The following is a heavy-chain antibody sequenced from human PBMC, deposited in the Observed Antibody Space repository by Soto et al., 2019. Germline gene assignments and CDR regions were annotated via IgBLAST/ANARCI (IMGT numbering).Heavy chain of an antibody. CDR3: AKDHLTTTVTTVGY. Sequence: QVQLVESGGGVVQSGRSLRLSCAASGFTFSNYVMHWVRQAPGKGLEWVAVISYHGSDKYYADSVKGRFTISRDNSKNTLYLQMDSLRAEDTAVYYCAKDHLTTTVTTVGYWGQGTLVTVSS. CDR2: ISYHGSDK. V-gene: IGHV3-30*18. D-gene: IGHD4-17*01. CDR1: GFTFSNYV. J-gene: IGHJ4*02.